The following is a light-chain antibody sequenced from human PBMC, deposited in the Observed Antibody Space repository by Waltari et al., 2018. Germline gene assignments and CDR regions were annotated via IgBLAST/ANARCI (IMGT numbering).Light chain of an antibody. CDR1: QSIERW. J-gene: IGKJ1*01. CDR2: KTS. CDR3: QEYKTYRT. V-gene: IGKV1-5*03. Sequence: DIQMTQSPSTLSASVGERITITCRASQSIERWLAWYQQKPGKAPKLLIYKTSTLESGVASRFSGSGYGTEFTLTISSLQPDDLATYYCQEYKTYRTFGQGTKVEI.